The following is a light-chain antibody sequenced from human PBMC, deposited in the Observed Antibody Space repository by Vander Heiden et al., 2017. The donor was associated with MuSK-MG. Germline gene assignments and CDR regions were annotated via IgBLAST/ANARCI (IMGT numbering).Light chain of an antibody. CDR1: SLRSYY. Sequence: SSELTQDPAVSVALGQTVRITGQGDSLRSYYASWYQQKPGQAPVLVIYGKNNRPSGIPDRFSGSSSGNTASLTITGAQAEDEADYYCNSRDSSGNHLGVFGGGTKLTVL. V-gene: IGLV3-19*01. J-gene: IGLJ2*01. CDR3: NSRDSSGNHLGV. CDR2: GKN.